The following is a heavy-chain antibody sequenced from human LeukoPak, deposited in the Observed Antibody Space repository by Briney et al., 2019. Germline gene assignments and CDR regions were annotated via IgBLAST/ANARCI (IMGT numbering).Heavy chain of an antibody. CDR2: IYPSGSS. V-gene: IGHV4-4*09. CDR1: NVSFSSYY. CDR3: ARSPPAPKQFDY. J-gene: IGHJ4*02. D-gene: IGHD2-2*01. Sequence: SETLSLTCTVSNVSFSSYYWSWIRQPPGKGLEWIGYIYPSGSSNSIPSLKSRVFLSVDTSKNQFSLKLSSVIAADTAIYYCARSPPAPKQFDYWGQGILVTVSS.